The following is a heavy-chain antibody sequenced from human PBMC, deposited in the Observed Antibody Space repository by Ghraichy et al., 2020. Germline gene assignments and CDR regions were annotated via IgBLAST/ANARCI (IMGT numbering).Heavy chain of an antibody. CDR2: ISSSSSYT. V-gene: IGHV3-21*05. J-gene: IGHJ4*02. Sequence: GGSLRLSCAASGFTFSSYAMSWVRQAPGKGLEWVSYISSSSSYTNYADSVKGRFTISRDNAKNSLYLQMNSLRAEDTAVYYCARDWQYGSGSYSTYFDYWGQGTLVTVSS. D-gene: IGHD3-10*01. CDR3: ARDWQYGSGSYSTYFDY. CDR1: GFTFSSYA.